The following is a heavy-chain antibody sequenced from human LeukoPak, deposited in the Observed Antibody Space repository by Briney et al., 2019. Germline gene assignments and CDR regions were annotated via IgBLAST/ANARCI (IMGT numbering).Heavy chain of an antibody. Sequence: VASVKVSCKASGYTFTSYYMHWVRQAPGQGLEWMGIINPSGGSTSYAQKSQGRVTMTRDTSTSTVYMELSSLRSEDTAVYYCARVVEFDGWFDPWGQGTLVTVSS. V-gene: IGHV1-46*01. D-gene: IGHD3-10*01. J-gene: IGHJ5*02. CDR3: ARVVEFDGWFDP. CDR2: INPSGGST. CDR1: GYTFTSYY.